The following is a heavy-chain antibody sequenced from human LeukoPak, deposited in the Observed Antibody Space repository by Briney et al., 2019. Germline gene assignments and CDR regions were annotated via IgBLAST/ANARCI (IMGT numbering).Heavy chain of an antibody. V-gene: IGHV4-34*01. CDR3: ARGDTYGSYFDL. J-gene: IGHJ2*01. Sequence: SETLSLTCTVYGGSFSDYYWYWIRQPPAKGLEWIGEINHSGSTIYNPSLKSRVTISTDTPENQFSLKVTSVTAADTAVYYCARGDTYGSYFDLWGRGTLVTVSS. D-gene: IGHD5-18*01. CDR2: INHSGST. CDR1: GGSFSDYY.